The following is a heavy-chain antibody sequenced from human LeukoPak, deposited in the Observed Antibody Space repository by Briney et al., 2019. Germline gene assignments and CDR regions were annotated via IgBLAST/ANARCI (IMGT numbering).Heavy chain of an antibody. D-gene: IGHD3-22*01. V-gene: IGHV1-69*05. CDR1: GGTFSSYA. CDR3: ARVQYYYDSSGYYLNWFDP. J-gene: IGHJ5*02. CDR2: IIPIFGTA. Sequence: GASVKVSCKASGGTFSSYAISWVRQAPGQGLERMGGIIPIFGTANYAQKFQGRVTITTDESTSTAYMELSSLRSEDTAVYYCARVQYYYDSSGYYLNWFDPWGQGTLVTVSS.